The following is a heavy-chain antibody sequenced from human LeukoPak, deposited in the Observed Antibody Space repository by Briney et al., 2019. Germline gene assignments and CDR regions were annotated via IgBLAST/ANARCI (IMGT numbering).Heavy chain of an antibody. D-gene: IGHD1-26*01. V-gene: IGHV3-23*01. CDR2: ISGSGGST. J-gene: IGHJ6*02. CDR3: ARPSSPYYYYYGMDV. Sequence: GGSLRLSCAASGFTFSSYAMSWVRQAPGKGLEWVSAISGSGGSTYYGDSVKGRFTISRDNSKNTLYLKMNSLRAEDTALYYCARPSSPYYYYYGMDVWGQGTTVTVSS. CDR1: GFTFSSYA.